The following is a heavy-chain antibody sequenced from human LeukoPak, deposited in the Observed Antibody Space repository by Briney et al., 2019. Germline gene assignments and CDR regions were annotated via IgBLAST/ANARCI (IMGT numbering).Heavy chain of an antibody. Sequence: GGPLRLSCAASGFTFSSYEMNWVRQAPGKGLEWVSYISSSGSTIYYADSVKGRFTISRDNAKNSLYLQMNSLRAEDTAVYYCARDMVVRGVIISYGMDVWGQGTTVTVSS. CDR1: GFTFSSYE. D-gene: IGHD3-10*01. V-gene: IGHV3-48*03. CDR2: ISSSGSTI. J-gene: IGHJ6*02. CDR3: ARDMVVRGVIISYGMDV.